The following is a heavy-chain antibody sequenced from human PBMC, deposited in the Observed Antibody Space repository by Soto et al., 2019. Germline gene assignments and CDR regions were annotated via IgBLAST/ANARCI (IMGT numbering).Heavy chain of an antibody. CDR2: ISAYNGNT. CDR1: GYTFTSYG. CDR3: ARDPGDTAMAKFYYYYGMDV. V-gene: IGHV1-18*01. J-gene: IGHJ6*02. Sequence: QVPLVQSGAEVKKPGASVKVSCKASGYTFTSYGISWVRQAPGQGLEWMGWISAYNGNTNYAQKLQGRVTMTTDTSTSTAYMELRSLRSDDTAVYYCARDPGDTAMAKFYYYYGMDVWGQGTTVTVSS. D-gene: IGHD5-18*01.